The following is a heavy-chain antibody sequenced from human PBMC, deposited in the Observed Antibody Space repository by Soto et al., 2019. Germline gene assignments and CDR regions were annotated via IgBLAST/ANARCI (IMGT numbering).Heavy chain of an antibody. J-gene: IGHJ5*02. Sequence: SETLSLTCAVYGGSFSGYYWSWIRQPPGKGLEWIGEINHSGSTNYNPSLKSRVTISVDTSKNQFSLKLSSVTAADTAVYYCARGSPAAGAGNWFDPWGQGTLVTVSS. D-gene: IGHD6-13*01. CDR3: ARGSPAAGAGNWFDP. V-gene: IGHV4-34*01. CDR2: INHSGST. CDR1: GGSFSGYY.